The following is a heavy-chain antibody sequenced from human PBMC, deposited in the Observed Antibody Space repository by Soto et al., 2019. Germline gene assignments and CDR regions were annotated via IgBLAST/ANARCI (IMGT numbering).Heavy chain of an antibody. CDR1: GFPFSRYS. J-gene: IGHJ4*02. CDR3: ARMAY. V-gene: IGHV3-21*06. CDR2: ISRGGNVI. Sequence: PGGSLRLSCEASGFPFSRYSLNWGRQAPGKGLEWVSSISRGGNVISYAESVEGRFFTSRASVNNVLYLDINTLRTEDTAAYYCARMAYWGQGTLVTVS.